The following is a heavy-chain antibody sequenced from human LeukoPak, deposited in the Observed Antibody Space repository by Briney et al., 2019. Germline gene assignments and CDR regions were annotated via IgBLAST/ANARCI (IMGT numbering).Heavy chain of an antibody. CDR2: INPNSGGT. D-gene: IGHD4-17*01. CDR1: GYTFTGYY. Sequence: GASVKVSCKASGYTFTGYYMHWVRQAPGQGLEWMGWINPNSGGTNYAQKFQGRVTMTRDTSISTAYMELSSLRAEDTAVYYCATRRIYGDYFDYWGQGTLVTVSS. V-gene: IGHV1-2*02. CDR3: ATRRIYGDYFDY. J-gene: IGHJ4*02.